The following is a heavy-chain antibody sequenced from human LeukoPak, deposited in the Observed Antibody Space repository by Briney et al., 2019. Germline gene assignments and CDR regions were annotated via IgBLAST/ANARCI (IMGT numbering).Heavy chain of an antibody. Sequence: SEILSLTCTVSGDSISSDYWSWIRQPPGRGLEWIGYVYRSGNTDYNPSLMRRLTISLDTSKNQLSLNLTSVTAADTAVYYCAGRGQRYFRDWGQGTLVTVSS. CDR2: VYRSGNT. V-gene: IGHV4-4*08. CDR3: AGRGQRYFRD. J-gene: IGHJ1*01. CDR1: GDSISSDY.